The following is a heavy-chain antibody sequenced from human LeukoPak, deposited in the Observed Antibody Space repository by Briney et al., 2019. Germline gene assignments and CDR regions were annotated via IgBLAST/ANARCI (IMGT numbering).Heavy chain of an antibody. V-gene: IGHV3-48*04. D-gene: IGHD3-3*01. Sequence: GGSLRLSCVASGFTFSTDSMNWVRQAPGKGLEWVSYISSSGRTIYFADSVKGRFTISRDNAKNSLYLQMNSLRAEDTALYHCARALYYDFWSGSPDDAFDIWGQGTMVTVSS. CDR3: ARALYYDFWSGSPDDAFDI. CDR1: GFTFSTDS. J-gene: IGHJ3*02. CDR2: ISSSGRTI.